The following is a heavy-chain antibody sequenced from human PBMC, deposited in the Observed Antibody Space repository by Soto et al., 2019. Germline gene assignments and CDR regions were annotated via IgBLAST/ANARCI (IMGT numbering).Heavy chain of an antibody. J-gene: IGHJ4*02. CDR3: ARRVKFGSGRRPASYFDY. Sequence: QVQLQESGPGLVKPSETLSLTCTVSGGSISSYYWSWIRQPPAKGLEWIGYIYYSGSTNYNPSLKSRVTISVDTSKNQFSLKLSAVTAADTAVYYCARRVKFGSGRRPASYFDYWGQGTLVTVSS. CDR1: GGSISSYY. D-gene: IGHD3-10*01. CDR2: IYYSGST. V-gene: IGHV4-59*01.